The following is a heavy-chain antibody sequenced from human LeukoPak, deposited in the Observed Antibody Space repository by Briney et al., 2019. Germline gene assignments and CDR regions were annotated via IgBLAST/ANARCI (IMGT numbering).Heavy chain of an antibody. D-gene: IGHD3-10*01. CDR2: INAGNGNT. CDR1: GYTFTSYA. CDR3: ARGAKFRSYGSGTYYTSLPFDP. J-gene: IGHJ5*02. Sequence: ASVKVSCKASGYTFTSYAMHWVRQAPGQRLEWMGWINAGNGNTKYSQEFQGRVTITRDTSASTAYMELSSLRSEDMAVYYCARGAKFRSYGSGTYYTSLPFDPWGQGTLVTVSS. V-gene: IGHV1-3*03.